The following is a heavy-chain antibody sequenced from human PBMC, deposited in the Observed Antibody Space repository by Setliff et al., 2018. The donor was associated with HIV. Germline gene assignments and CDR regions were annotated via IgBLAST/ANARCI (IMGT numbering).Heavy chain of an antibody. D-gene: IGHD7-27*01. CDR3: ARENLLISELGWLDP. CDR1: GYTFHYYD. CDR2: ITAGNGDT. Sequence: ASVKVSCKASGYTFHYYDIHWVRQAPGQGLEWMGRITAGNGDTKYSQKFQDRVTLTSDMSANTVYMDLTTLRSEDTAVYYCARENLLISELGWLDPWGQGTPVTVSS. V-gene: IGHV1-3*01. J-gene: IGHJ5*02.